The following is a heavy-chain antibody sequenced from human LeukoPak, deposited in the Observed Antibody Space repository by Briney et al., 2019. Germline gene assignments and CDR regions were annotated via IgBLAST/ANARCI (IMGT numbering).Heavy chain of an antibody. V-gene: IGHV3-23*01. CDR2: ISGSGGNT. CDR3: AKDKGRLLIAAPKDAFDI. D-gene: IGHD6-6*01. Sequence: VQPGGSLRLSCAASGFTFSNSGMSWVRQAPGKGLEWVSGISGSGGNTYYADSVRGRFTISRDNSKNTLYLQIHTLRAEDTAIYYCAKDKGRLLIAAPKDAFDIWGQGTTVTVSS. CDR1: GFTFSNSG. J-gene: IGHJ3*02.